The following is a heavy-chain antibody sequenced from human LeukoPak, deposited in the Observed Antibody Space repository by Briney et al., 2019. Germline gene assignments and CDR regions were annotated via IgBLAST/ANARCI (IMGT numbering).Heavy chain of an antibody. Sequence: GGSLRLSCVASGYTFSSFSINWVRQAPGKGLEWVSSISVRSNYIYYANSVRGRFSISRDDARDSLFLQMNSLRAEDTAVYYCVRLRRNGDTSGYYYYYDFWGQGTLVTVSS. D-gene: IGHD3-22*01. V-gene: IGHV3-21*01. CDR2: ISVRSNYI. CDR3: VRLRRNGDTSGYYYYYDF. J-gene: IGHJ4*02. CDR1: GYTFSSFS.